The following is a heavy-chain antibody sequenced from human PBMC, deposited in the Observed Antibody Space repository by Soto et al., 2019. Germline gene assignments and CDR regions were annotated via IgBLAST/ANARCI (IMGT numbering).Heavy chain of an antibody. CDR2: ISNNGAHT. CDR1: GFTFSNYE. CDR3: ARRGYGGRWPNVYMDV. Sequence: EAQLVESGGGLVQPGGSLRLSCAASGFTFSNYEMHWVRQAPGKGLDYVSGISNNGAHTDYAKSVKGRFTISRDNSENTLYLQMGSLRAEDMALYYCARRGYGGRWPNVYMDVWGKGTTVTVSS. D-gene: IGHD2-15*01. V-gene: IGHV3-64*01. J-gene: IGHJ6*03.